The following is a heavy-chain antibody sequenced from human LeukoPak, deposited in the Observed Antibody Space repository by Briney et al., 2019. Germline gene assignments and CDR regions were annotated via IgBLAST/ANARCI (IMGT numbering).Heavy chain of an antibody. V-gene: IGHV4-39*07. D-gene: IGHD2-2*01. CDR1: GGSISSSSYY. CDR2: IYYSGST. CDR3: ARGHCSSTSCAAGWFDP. J-gene: IGHJ5*02. Sequence: SETLSLTCTVSGGSISSSSYYWGWIRQPPGKGLEWIGSIYYSGSTYYNPSLKSRVTISADTSKNQFSLKLKSVTAADTAVYYCARGHCSSTSCAAGWFDPWGQGTLVTVSS.